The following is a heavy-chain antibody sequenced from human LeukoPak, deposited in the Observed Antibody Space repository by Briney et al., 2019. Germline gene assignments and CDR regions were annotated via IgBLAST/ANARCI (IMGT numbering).Heavy chain of an antibody. CDR2: IKQDGSEK. V-gene: IGHV3-7*05. D-gene: IGHD2-15*01. CDR3: AREDQPRGTFDY. Sequence: GGSLRLSCAASGFTFGNYWMTWVRQVPGKGLEWVANIKQDGSEKYYVDSVKGRFTISRDNAKNSLYLQMNSLRAEDTALYYCAREDQPRGTFDYWGQGILVTVSS. CDR1: GFTFGNYW. J-gene: IGHJ4*02.